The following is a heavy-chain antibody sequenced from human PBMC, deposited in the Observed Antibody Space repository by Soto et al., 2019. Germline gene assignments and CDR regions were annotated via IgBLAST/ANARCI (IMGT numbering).Heavy chain of an antibody. J-gene: IGHJ4*02. Sequence: PGGSLRLSCAASGFTFSSYAMSWVRQAPGKGLEWVSTISGSGGSTYYADSVKGRFTIFRDNSKNTLYMQMNSLGAEDTAIYHCAKDNSDIRITLVRGVITHFDYWGQGTLVTVSS. V-gene: IGHV3-23*01. CDR3: AKDNSDIRITLVRGVITHFDY. CDR1: GFTFSSYA. CDR2: ISGSGGST. D-gene: IGHD3-10*01.